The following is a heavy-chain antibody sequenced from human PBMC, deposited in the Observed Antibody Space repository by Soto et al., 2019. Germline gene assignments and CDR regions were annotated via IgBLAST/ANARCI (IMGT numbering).Heavy chain of an antibody. D-gene: IGHD2-15*01. J-gene: IGHJ6*02. CDR2: IKSKTDGGTA. V-gene: IGHV3-15*07. CDR3: TTENCSGGSVYSGDYYYGLDV. Sequence: EVQLVESGGGLVKPGGSLRLSCAASGFTFSNAWMNWVRQAPGKGLEWVGRIKSKTDGGTADYAAPVKGRFTISRADSKTTQYPQMDRLITEDTAVDYCTTENCSGGSVYSGDYYYGLDVWGQGTTVSVSS. CDR1: GFTFSNAW.